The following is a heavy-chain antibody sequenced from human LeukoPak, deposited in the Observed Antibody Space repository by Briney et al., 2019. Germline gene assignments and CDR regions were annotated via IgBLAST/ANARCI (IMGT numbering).Heavy chain of an antibody. J-gene: IGHJ4*02. V-gene: IGHV3-23*01. CDR2: ISGSGISP. CDR3: AKSGYSSGLYFFDY. CDR1: GFTFSSYA. Sequence: PGGSLRLSCAASGFTFSSYAMSWVRQAPGKWLEWVSSISGSGISPFYADSVKGRFTISRDNSKNTLYLQMNSLRAEDTAVYYCAKSGYSSGLYFFDYWGQGTLVTVSS. D-gene: IGHD5-18*01.